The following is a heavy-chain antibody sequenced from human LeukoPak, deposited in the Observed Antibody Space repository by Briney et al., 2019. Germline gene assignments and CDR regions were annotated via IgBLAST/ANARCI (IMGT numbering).Heavy chain of an antibody. Sequence: GGSLRLSCAASGFTVSSNYMSWVRQAPGKGLEWVSVIYSGGSTYYADSVKGRFTIPRDNSKNTLYLQMNSLRAEDTAVYYCARDYYYDSSGYYPADYWGQGTLVTVSS. D-gene: IGHD3-22*01. CDR1: GFTVSSNY. CDR2: IYSGGST. V-gene: IGHV3-53*01. J-gene: IGHJ4*02. CDR3: ARDYYYDSSGYYPADY.